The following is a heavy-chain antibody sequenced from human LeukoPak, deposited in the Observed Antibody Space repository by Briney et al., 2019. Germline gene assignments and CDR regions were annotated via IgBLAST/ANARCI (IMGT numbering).Heavy chain of an antibody. Sequence: PGGSLRLSCAASGFTFSSYGMHWVRQAPGEGLGWVAVISLDGSNKYYADSVKGLFTISRDNSKNTLYLRMNSLRAEDTAVYYCAKGRRYCSSTSCYTISPLDCWGQGTLVSVSS. D-gene: IGHD2-2*02. J-gene: IGHJ4*02. CDR2: ISLDGSNK. CDR1: GFTFSSYG. V-gene: IGHV3-30*18. CDR3: AKGRRYCSSTSCYTISPLDC.